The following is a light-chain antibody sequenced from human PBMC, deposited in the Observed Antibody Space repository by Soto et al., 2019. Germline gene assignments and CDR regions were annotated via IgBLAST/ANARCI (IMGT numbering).Light chain of an antibody. J-gene: IGLJ3*02. CDR3: SSNAGPNIVL. V-gene: IGLV2-8*01. Sequence: QSALTQPPSASGSPGQSVTISCTGTSSDVGGYNFVSWYQQHAGKAPKLLIHEVSKGPSGVPDRFSASKSGNTASLTVSGLQAEDEADYYCSSNAGPNIVLFGGGTKLTVL. CDR2: EVS. CDR1: SSDVGGYNF.